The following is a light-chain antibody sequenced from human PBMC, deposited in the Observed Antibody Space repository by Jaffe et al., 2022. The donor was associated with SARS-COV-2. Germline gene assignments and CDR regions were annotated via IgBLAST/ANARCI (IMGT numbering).Light chain of an antibody. V-gene: IGKV3-11*01. CDR1: QSLSAY. CDR2: DIS. CDR3: QQGYNWPPYT. Sequence: EIVLTQFPATLSLSPGERATLSCRASQSLSAYLAWYQQKPGQAPRLLIYDISTRATGIPARFSGSGSGTDFTLTISSLEPEDFAVYYCQQGYNWPPYTFGQGTKLEIK. J-gene: IGKJ2*01.